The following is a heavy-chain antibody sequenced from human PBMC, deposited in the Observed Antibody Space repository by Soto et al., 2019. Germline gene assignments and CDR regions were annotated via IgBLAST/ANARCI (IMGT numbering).Heavy chain of an antibody. D-gene: IGHD4-17*01. CDR1: GFTFSHAW. Sequence: QLVVSGGGLVKPGGSLRLSCAASGFTFSHAWMNWVRQAPGKGLEWVGRIKSKTDGGTIDYAAPVKGIFTISRDDPENTLYLQMNSLKTEDTAVYYCTASYRDYVGSAFDIWGQGTMVTVSS. CDR3: TASYRDYVGSAFDI. V-gene: IGHV3-15*07. J-gene: IGHJ3*02. CDR2: IKSKTDGGTI.